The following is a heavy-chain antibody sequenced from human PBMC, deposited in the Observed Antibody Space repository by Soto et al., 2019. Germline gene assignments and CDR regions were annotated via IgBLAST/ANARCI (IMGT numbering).Heavy chain of an antibody. J-gene: IGHJ4*02. Sequence: SETLSLTCTVSGGSISSYYWSWIRQPPGKGLEWIGYIYYSGSTNYNPSLKSRVTISVDTSKNQFSLKLSSVTAADTAVYYCARSPYDFWSGYYTWVFDYWGQGTLVTVSS. V-gene: IGHV4-59*01. D-gene: IGHD3-3*01. CDR2: IYYSGST. CDR1: GGSISSYY. CDR3: ARSPYDFWSGYYTWVFDY.